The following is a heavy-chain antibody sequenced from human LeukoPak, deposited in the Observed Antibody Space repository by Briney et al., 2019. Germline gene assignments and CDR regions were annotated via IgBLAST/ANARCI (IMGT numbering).Heavy chain of an antibody. D-gene: IGHD3-16*01. V-gene: IGHV4-59*08. CDR1: GGSISSYY. J-gene: IGHJ3*02. CDR3: ARARFMITFGGVNDTFDI. CDR2: IYYSGST. Sequence: SETLSLTCTVSGGSISSYYWSWIRQPPGKGLEWIGYIYYSGSTNYNPSLKSRVTISVDTSKNQFSLKLSSVTAADTAVYYCARARFMITFGGVNDTFDIWGQGTMVTVSS.